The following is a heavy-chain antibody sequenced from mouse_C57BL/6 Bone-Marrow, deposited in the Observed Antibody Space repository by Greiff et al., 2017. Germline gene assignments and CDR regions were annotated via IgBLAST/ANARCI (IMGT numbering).Heavy chain of an antibody. CDR2: IDPSDSYT. J-gene: IGHJ2*01. D-gene: IGHD2-1*01. V-gene: IGHV1-50*01. CDR1: GYTFTSYW. Sequence: VKLQQPGAELVKPGASVKLSCKASGYTFTSYWMQWVKQRPGQGLEWIGEIDPSDSYTNYNQKFKGKATLTVDTSSSTAYMQLSSLTSEDSAVYYCAREVYYGNYLDYWGQGTTLTVSS. CDR3: AREVYYGNYLDY.